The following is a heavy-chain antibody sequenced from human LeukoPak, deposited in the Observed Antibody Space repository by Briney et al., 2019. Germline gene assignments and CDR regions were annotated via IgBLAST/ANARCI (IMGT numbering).Heavy chain of an antibody. V-gene: IGHV1-46*01. CDR2: INPISGAT. CDR1: GYTFTRYY. D-gene: IGHD3-16*02. J-gene: IGHJ4*02. Sequence: GASVTVSCKASGYTFTRYYIQWVRQAPGHGLEWMGIINPISGATDYAQKFQGRVTMTRDTSTSTVYMELSSLRSEDTAMYYCARLPYRDGVAQDYWGQGTLVTVSP. CDR3: ARLPYRDGVAQDY.